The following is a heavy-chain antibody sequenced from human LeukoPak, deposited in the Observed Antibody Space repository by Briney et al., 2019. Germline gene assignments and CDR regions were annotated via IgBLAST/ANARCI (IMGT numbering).Heavy chain of an antibody. Sequence: PSETLSLTCTVSGYSISSGYYWGWIRQPPGKGLEWIGSIYHSGSTYYNPSLKSRVTISVDTSKNHFSLKLSSVTAADTAVYYCARGISSSSPMDVWGKGTTVTVSS. V-gene: IGHV4-38-2*02. CDR2: IYHSGST. CDR3: ARGISSSSPMDV. J-gene: IGHJ6*03. CDR1: GYSISSGYY. D-gene: IGHD6-6*01.